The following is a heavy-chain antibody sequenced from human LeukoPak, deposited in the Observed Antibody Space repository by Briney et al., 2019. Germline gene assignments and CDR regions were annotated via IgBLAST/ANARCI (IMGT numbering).Heavy chain of an antibody. CDR2: IYYSGST. J-gene: IGHJ4*02. CDR3: SLYSSSWYESKAGFDY. Sequence: PSETLSLTCTVSGGSISSSSYYWGWIRQPPGKGLEWIGSIYYSGSTYYNPSLKSRVTISVDTSKNQFSLKLSSVTAADTAVYYCSLYSSSWYESKAGFDYWGQGTLVTVFS. CDR1: GGSISSSSYY. V-gene: IGHV4-39*01. D-gene: IGHD6-13*01.